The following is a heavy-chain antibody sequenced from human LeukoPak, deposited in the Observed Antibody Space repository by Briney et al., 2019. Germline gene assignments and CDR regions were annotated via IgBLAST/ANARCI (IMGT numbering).Heavy chain of an antibody. D-gene: IGHD4-17*01. CDR3: ARLSTVTTSFDY. J-gene: IGHJ4*02. Sequence: SETLSLTCTVSGGSISSSSYYWGWIRQPPGKGLEWIGSIYYSGSTYYNPSLKSRVTISVDTSKNQFSLKLSSVTAADTAVYYCARLSTVTTSFDYWGQGTLVTVS. CDR2: IYYSGST. V-gene: IGHV4-39*07. CDR1: GGSISSSSYY.